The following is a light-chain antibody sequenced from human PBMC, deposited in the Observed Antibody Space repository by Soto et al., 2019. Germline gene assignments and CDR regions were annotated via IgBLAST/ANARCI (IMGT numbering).Light chain of an antibody. J-gene: IGLJ7*01. Sequence: QSGLTQPPSVSAAPGQKVAISCSGSSPNIGNDFVSWYQQLPGTAPKLLIYENHKRPSGIPDRFSGSKSGTSATLGITGLQTGDEADYYCETWDSSLSAAVFGGGTQLTVL. CDR2: ENH. CDR3: ETWDSSLSAAV. CDR1: SPNIGNDF. V-gene: IGLV1-51*02.